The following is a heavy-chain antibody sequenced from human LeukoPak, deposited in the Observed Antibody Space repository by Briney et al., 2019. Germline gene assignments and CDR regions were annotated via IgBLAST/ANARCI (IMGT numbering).Heavy chain of an antibody. CDR3: ARVRDSSGYYYVGYFDY. Sequence: PSQTLSLTCTVSGGSIISGGYYWSWIRQHPGNGLEWFGYIYYSGSTYYNPSLMSRVTISVDTSKNQFSLKLSSVTAADTAVYYCARVRDSSGYYYVGYFDYWGQGTLVTVSS. CDR1: GGSIISGGYY. V-gene: IGHV4-31*03. D-gene: IGHD3-22*01. J-gene: IGHJ4*02. CDR2: IYYSGST.